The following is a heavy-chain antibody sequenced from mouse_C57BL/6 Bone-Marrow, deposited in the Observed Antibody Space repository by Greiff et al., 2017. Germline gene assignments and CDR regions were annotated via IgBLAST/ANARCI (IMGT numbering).Heavy chain of an antibody. CDR1: GFNFKDYY. Sequence: EVQLQQSGAELVRPGASVKLSCTASGFNFKDYYMHWVKQRPEQGLEWIGWIDPENGDTEYAAKFQGKATITADTSSNTAYLQLSSLASEASAVYYCTAPAWFAYWGQGTLVTVSA. CDR3: TAPAWFAY. CDR2: IDPENGDT. V-gene: IGHV14-4*01. J-gene: IGHJ3*01.